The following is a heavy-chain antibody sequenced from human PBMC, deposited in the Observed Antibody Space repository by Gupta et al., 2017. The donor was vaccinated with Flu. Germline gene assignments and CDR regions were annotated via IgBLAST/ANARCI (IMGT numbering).Heavy chain of an antibody. CDR3: ARAPTIYSENYYNFDH. CDR1: GYTFTNYF. J-gene: IGHJ4*02. D-gene: IGHD1-26*01. Sequence: QVQLVQSGAEVRKPGASVKVSCKASGYTFTNYFTHWVRQAPGQGLEWVGIVNPRGGTTNSAEKFQGRVTMTWDTSTSTVYMELSNLGSDDTAVYYCARAPTIYSENYYNFDHWGQGTLVTVSS. CDR2: VNPRGGTT. V-gene: IGHV1-46*01.